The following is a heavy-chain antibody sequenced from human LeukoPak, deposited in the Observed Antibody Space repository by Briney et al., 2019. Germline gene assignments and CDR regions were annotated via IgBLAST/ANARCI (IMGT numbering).Heavy chain of an antibody. CDR2: INHSGST. Sequence: SETLPLTCAVYGGSFSGYYWSWIRQPPGKGLEWIGEINHSGSTNYNPSLKSRVTISVDTSKNQFSLKLSSVTAADTAVYYCARTYYYGSGSYRPPRGYFQHGGQGTLVTVSS. J-gene: IGHJ1*01. D-gene: IGHD3-10*01. V-gene: IGHV4-34*01. CDR1: GGSFSGYY. CDR3: ARTYYYGSGSYRPPRGYFQH.